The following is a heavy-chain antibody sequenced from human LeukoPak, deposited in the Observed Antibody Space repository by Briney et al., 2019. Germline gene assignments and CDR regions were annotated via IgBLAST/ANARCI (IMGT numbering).Heavy chain of an antibody. CDR3: ARAGYDILTGQYYYGMDV. CDR2: ISSSGSTI. D-gene: IGHD3-9*01. Sequence: GRSLRLSCTASGFTFGDHAMSWVRQAPGKGLEWVSYISSSGSTIYYADSVKGRFTISRDNAKNSLYLQMNSLRAEDTAVYYCARAGYDILTGQYYYGMDVWGQGTTVAVSS. V-gene: IGHV3-48*03. CDR1: GFTFGDHA. J-gene: IGHJ6*02.